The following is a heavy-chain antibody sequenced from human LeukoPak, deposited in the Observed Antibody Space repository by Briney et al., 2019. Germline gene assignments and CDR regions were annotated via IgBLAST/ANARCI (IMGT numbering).Heavy chain of an antibody. V-gene: IGHV1-69*13. CDR2: IIPIFGTA. CDR1: GGTFSSYA. J-gene: IGHJ4*02. D-gene: IGHD2-2*02. Sequence: ASVKVSCKASGGTFSSYAISWVRQAPGQGLEWMGGIIPIFGTANYAQKFQGRVTITADESTSTAYMELSSLRSEDTAVYYCACRYTGPFDYWGQGTLVTVSS. CDR3: ACRYTGPFDY.